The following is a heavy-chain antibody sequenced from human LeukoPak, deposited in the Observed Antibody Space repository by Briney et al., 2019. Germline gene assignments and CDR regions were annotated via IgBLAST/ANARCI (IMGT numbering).Heavy chain of an antibody. V-gene: IGHV1-2*04. CDR1: GYTFTGYY. CDR2: INPNSGGT. J-gene: IGHJ4*02. D-gene: IGHD6-13*01. CDR3: ARDPGYSSSWYYFDY. Sequence: GASVKVSCKASGYTFTGYYMHWVRQAPGQGLEWMGWINPNSGGTNYAQKFQGWVTMTRDTSISTAYMELSRLRSDDTAVYYCARDPGYSSSWYYFDYWGQGTLVTVSS.